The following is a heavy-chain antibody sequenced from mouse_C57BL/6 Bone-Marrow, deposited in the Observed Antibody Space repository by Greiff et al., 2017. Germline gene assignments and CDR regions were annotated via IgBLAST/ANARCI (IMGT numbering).Heavy chain of an antibody. CDR1: GYTFTDYE. Sequence: VQLQQSGAELVRPGASVTLSCKASGYTFTDYEMHWVKQTPVHGLEWIGAIVPATGGTAYNQKLKYKATLTSDKSSSTAYMQLSSLTYEDSAVYYCARRGRSHFDYWGQGTTLTVSS. CDR2: IVPATGGT. CDR3: ARRGRSHFDY. J-gene: IGHJ2*01. V-gene: IGHV1-15*01. D-gene: IGHD1-1*01.